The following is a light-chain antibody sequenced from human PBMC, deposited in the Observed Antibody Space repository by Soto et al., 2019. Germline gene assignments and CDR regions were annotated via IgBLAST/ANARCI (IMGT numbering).Light chain of an antibody. CDR3: CSYAGTYPHVV. CDR2: DVS. J-gene: IGLJ2*01. V-gene: IGLV2-11*03. Sequence: SSTGTSSDVGDYNYVSWYQQHPGRTPKLMIYDVSKRPSGVPDRFSGSKSGNTASLTISGLQAEDEADYYCCSYAGTYPHVVFGGGTKVTVL. CDR1: SSDVGDYNY.